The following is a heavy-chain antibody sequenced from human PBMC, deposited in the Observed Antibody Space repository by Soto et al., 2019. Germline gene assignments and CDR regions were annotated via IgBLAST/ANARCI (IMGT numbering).Heavy chain of an antibody. CDR2: IYYSGST. V-gene: IGHV4-31*03. J-gene: IGHJ4*02. CDR3: AKGAWLDY. Sequence: TSETLSLTCTVSGGSISSGGYYWSWIRQHPGKGLEWIGYIYYSGSTYYNPSLKSRVTISVDTSKNTPYLQMNSLRAEDTAVYYCAKGAWLDYWGQGTLVTVSS. CDR1: GGSISSGGYY. D-gene: IGHD3-9*01.